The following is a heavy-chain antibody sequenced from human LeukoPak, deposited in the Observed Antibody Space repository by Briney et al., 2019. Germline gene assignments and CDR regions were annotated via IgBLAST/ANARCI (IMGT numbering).Heavy chain of an antibody. D-gene: IGHD2-21*02. CDR3: ARVYCGGDCYSRGLYYFDY. V-gene: IGHV4-30-2*01. CDR1: GGSISSGGYS. CDR2: IYHSGST. J-gene: IGHJ4*02. Sequence: SETLSLTCAVSGGSISSGGYSWSWIRQPPGKGLEWIGYIYHSGSTYYNPSLKSRVTISVDRSKNQFSLKLSSVTAADTAVCYCARVYCGGDCYSRGLYYFDYWGQGTLVTVSS.